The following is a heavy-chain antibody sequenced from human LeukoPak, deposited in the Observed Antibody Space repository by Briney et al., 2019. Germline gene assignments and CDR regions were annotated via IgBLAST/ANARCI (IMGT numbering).Heavy chain of an antibody. Sequence: SETLSLTCTVTGGSISSYYWSWIRQPPGKGLEWIGYIYYSGSTNYNPSLKSRVTISVDTSKNQFSLKLSSVTAADTAVYYCARDAYGFDPWGQGTLVIVSS. CDR3: ARDAYGFDP. J-gene: IGHJ5*02. V-gene: IGHV4-59*01. D-gene: IGHD2-21*01. CDR1: GGSISSYY. CDR2: IYYSGST.